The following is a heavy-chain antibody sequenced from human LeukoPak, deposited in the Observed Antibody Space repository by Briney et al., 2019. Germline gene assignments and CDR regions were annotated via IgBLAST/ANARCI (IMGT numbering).Heavy chain of an antibody. CDR3: TRDGGRREDY. Sequence: LSGGSLRLSCAASGFTFSSYSMNWVRQAPGKGLEWVSYISSSGSTVYYDSVKGRFTVSRDNAKNPLYLQMNSLRDEDTAVYYCTRDGGRREDYWGQGTLVTVSS. V-gene: IGHV3-48*02. CDR2: ISSSGSTV. CDR1: GFTFSSYS. J-gene: IGHJ4*02. D-gene: IGHD1-26*01.